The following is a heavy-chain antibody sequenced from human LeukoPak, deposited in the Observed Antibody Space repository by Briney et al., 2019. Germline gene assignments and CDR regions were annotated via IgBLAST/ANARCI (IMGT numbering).Heavy chain of an antibody. V-gene: IGHV4-59*05. CDR2: IYYSGST. Sequence: TSETLSLTCTVSGGSISSYYWTWIRQPPGKGLEWIGSIYYSGSTYYNPSLKSRVTISVDTSKNQFSLKLSSVTAADTAVYYCARHVGSGYYLRIFDYWGQGTLVTVSS. J-gene: IGHJ4*02. CDR1: GGSISSYY. CDR3: ARHVGSGYYLRIFDY. D-gene: IGHD3-22*01.